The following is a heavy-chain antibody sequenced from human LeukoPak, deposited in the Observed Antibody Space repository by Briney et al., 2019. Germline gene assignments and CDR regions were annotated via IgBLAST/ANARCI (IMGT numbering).Heavy chain of an antibody. Sequence: GASVKVSCKASGYTFTSYAMNWVRQAPGQGLEWMGWINTNTGNPTYAQGFTGRFVFSLDTSVSTAYLQISSLKAEDTAVYYCARDRCSSTSCYAGNWFDPWGQGTLVTVSS. J-gene: IGHJ5*02. CDR2: INTNTGNP. D-gene: IGHD2-2*01. V-gene: IGHV7-4-1*02. CDR1: GYTFTSYA. CDR3: ARDRCSSTSCYAGNWFDP.